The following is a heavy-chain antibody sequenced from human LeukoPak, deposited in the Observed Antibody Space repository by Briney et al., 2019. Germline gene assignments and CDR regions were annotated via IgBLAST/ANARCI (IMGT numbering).Heavy chain of an antibody. D-gene: IGHD3-10*02. CDR1: GFTFRDYW. CDR3: AELGITMIGGV. Sequence: GESLRLSCTASGFTFRDYWMHWVRQAPGKGLVWVSHIDIDGSGTTYADSVKGRFTISRDNARNSLYLQMNSLRAEDTAVYYCAELGITMIGGVWGKGTTVTISS. V-gene: IGHV3-74*01. J-gene: IGHJ6*04. CDR2: IDIDGSGT.